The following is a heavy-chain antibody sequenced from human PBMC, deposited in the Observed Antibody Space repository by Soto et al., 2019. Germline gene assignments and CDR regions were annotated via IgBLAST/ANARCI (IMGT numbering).Heavy chain of an antibody. CDR3: ARGRYSSGWYDLDY. CDR1: GFAFSSYG. V-gene: IGHV3-33*01. CDR2: IWYDGSNK. D-gene: IGHD6-19*01. J-gene: IGHJ4*02. Sequence: QVQLVESGGGVVQPGRSLRLSCAASGFAFSSYGMHWVRQAPGKGLEWVAVIWYDGSNKYYADSVKGRFTISRDNSKNMLYLQMNSLRAEDTAVYYCARGRYSSGWYDLDYWGQGTLVTVSS.